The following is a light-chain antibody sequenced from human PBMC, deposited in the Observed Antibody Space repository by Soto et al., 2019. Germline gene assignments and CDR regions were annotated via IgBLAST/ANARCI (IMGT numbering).Light chain of an antibody. V-gene: IGKV1-5*03. CDR2: KAS. Sequence: DIQMTQSPSTLSASVGDSVTTTCRASQSISSWLAWYQQKRGKAPKLLIYKASSLESGVPSRFSGSGSGTEFTLTISSLQPDDFATYYCQQYNSYPYTFGQGTKLEIK. CDR3: QQYNSYPYT. CDR1: QSISSW. J-gene: IGKJ2*01.